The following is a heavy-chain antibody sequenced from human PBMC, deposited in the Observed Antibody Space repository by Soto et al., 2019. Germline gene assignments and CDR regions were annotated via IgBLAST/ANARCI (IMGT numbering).Heavy chain of an antibody. V-gene: IGHV4-34*01. CDR3: SRGDELGYCSGGSCTRLRHLDY. D-gene: IGHD2-15*01. Sequence: SETLSLPCSVDGGSFGGYYCSRILKPPGKGLEWIGEINHSGSTNYNPSLKSRVTISVDTSKNQFSLKLSSVTAADTAVYYCSRGDELGYCSGGSCTRLRHLDYRGQEILVTVSS. CDR1: GGSFGGYY. J-gene: IGHJ4*02. CDR2: INHSGST.